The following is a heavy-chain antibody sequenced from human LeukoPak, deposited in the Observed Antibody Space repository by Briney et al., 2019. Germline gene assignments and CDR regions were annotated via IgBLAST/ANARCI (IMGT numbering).Heavy chain of an antibody. CDR2: TYNSGRT. D-gene: IGHD6-13*01. Sequence: SETLSLTCTVSGGSMGNYYWTWIRQPPGQGLEWIGYTYNSGRTNYNPSLKSRVTISADTSKNQLSLKLDSVTAADTANYYCARRRRIGAAGGDGMDVWGQGTTVTVSS. J-gene: IGHJ6*02. CDR3: ARRRRIGAAGGDGMDV. V-gene: IGHV4-4*09. CDR1: GGSMGNYY.